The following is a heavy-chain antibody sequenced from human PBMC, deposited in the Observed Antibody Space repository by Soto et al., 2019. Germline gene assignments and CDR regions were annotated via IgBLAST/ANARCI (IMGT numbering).Heavy chain of an antibody. CDR2: IKSKTDGGPP. J-gene: IGHJ4*02. CDR3: TTDIVVVPAARRFDY. CDR1: GFTFSNAW. D-gene: IGHD2-2*01. Sequence: EVQLVESGGGLVKPGGSLRLSCAASGFTFSNAWMSCVRQAPGKGLEWVGRIKSKTDGGPPDYAAPVKGRFTISRDDSNNTMYLQMNSLKTEDTAVYYCTTDIVVVPAARRFDYWGQGTLVTVSS. V-gene: IGHV3-15*01.